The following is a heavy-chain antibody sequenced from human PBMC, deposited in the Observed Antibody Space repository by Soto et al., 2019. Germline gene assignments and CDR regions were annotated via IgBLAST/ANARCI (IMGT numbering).Heavy chain of an antibody. J-gene: IGHJ6*02. V-gene: IGHV5-10-1*01. D-gene: IGHD5-18*01. CDR2: IDPSDSYT. CDR3: ASPLDVDTAMGGGTNYGMDV. Sequence: PGESLKISCKGSGYSFTSYWISWVRQMPGKGLEWLGRIDPSDSYTNYSPSFQGHVTISADKSISTAYLQWSSLKASDTAMYYCASPLDVDTAMGGGTNYGMDVWGQGTTVTVSS. CDR1: GYSFTSYW.